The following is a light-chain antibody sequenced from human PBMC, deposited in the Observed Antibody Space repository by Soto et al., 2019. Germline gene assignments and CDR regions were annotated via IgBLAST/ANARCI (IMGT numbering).Light chain of an antibody. Sequence: QSLLTQPPSVSGAPGQRVTISCTGSNSNIGAGYDVHWYQQLPGTAPKLLIYGNSNRPSGVPDRFSGSKSGTSVSLAITGLQAEDEADYYCQSYDSSLSGVVFGGGTKLTVL. CDR1: NSNIGAGYD. CDR3: QSYDSSLSGVV. V-gene: IGLV1-40*01. J-gene: IGLJ2*01. CDR2: GNS.